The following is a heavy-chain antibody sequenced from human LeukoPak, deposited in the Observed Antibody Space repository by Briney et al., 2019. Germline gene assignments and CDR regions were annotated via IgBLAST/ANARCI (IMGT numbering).Heavy chain of an antibody. CDR3: ARDAQGRRYFDWLLGDRFDP. D-gene: IGHD3-9*01. V-gene: IGHV1-18*01. CDR2: VSTYNGNA. J-gene: IGHJ5*02. CDR1: GYTFSDYG. Sequence: EASVKVSCKAPGYTFSDYGISWVRQAPGQGPEWMGWVSTYNGNAHYTQNLQGRVTMTTDTSTSTAYMELRNLRSDDTAVCYCARDAQGRRYFDWLLGDRFDPWGQGTLVTVSS.